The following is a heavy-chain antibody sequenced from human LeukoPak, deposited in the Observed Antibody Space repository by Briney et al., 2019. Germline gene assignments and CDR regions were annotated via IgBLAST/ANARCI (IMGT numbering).Heavy chain of an antibody. J-gene: IGHJ4*02. V-gene: IGHV1-18*01. CDR3: ARDYYDNTGYLPFDY. CDR1: GYTFNNYG. CDR2: ISAYNGHT. D-gene: IGHD3-22*01. Sequence: ASVTVSCKASGYTFNNYGISWVRQAPGQGLEWMGWISAYNGHTNYAQKLQDRVTMTTDTSTSTAYMELRSLRSDDTAVYYCARDYYDNTGYLPFDYWGQGTLVTVSS.